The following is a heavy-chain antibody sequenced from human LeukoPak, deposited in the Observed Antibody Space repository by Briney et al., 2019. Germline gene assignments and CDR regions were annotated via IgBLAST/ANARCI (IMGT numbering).Heavy chain of an antibody. CDR2: INPSTGGT. D-gene: IGHD4-17*01. J-gene: IGHJ5*02. Sequence: EASVKVSCKASGYTFIGYYMHWVRQAPGQGLEWMGRINPSTGGTNSAQKFQGRVTMTRDTSISTAYMELSRLTSDDTAIYYCARGQPYGDYNDFDPWGQGTLVTVSS. V-gene: IGHV1-2*06. CDR1: GYTFIGYY. CDR3: ARGQPYGDYNDFDP.